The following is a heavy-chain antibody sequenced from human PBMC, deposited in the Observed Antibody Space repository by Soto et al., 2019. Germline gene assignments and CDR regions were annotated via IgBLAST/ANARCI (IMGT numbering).Heavy chain of an antibody. V-gene: IGHV4-39*01. J-gene: IGHJ5*02. CDR1: DVSISCSRYY. CDR3: ARQDYGDYVGGNWFDP. CDR2: ISHDGHA. Sequence: AETLSLTCSVLDVSISCSRYYWGWIRQSPEKGLEWIGSISHDGHAYYYPPIKSRVTLYADTARNQFTLKRKSVTVAVTAQYFXARQDYGDYVGGNWFDPWGQGAPVTVSS. D-gene: IGHD4-17*01.